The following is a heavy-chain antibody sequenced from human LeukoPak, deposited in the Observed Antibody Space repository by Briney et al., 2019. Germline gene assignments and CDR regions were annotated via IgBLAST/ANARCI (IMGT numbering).Heavy chain of an antibody. V-gene: IGHV3-23*01. J-gene: IGHJ4*02. Sequence: GGSLRLSCAASGFTFRNYGMSWVRQAPGKGLEWVSGTIGTGDSKFYADPVKGRFTISRDNSRNALYLHMNSLRVDDTAVYYCASLYNDYGDYWGQGALVTVSS. CDR2: TIGTGDSK. CDR1: GFTFRNYG. CDR3: ASLYNDYGDY. D-gene: IGHD5-24*01.